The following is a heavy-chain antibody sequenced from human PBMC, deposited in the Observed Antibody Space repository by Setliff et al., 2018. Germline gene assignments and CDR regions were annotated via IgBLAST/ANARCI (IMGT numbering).Heavy chain of an antibody. D-gene: IGHD2-2*01. Sequence: ASVKVSCKVSGYTLTKLPMHWVRQAPGKGLEWMGGFDFEDGETIYAHKFQGRVTMTEDTPTSTAYMELRSLRSDDTAVYYCAGGPPDFVVVPAAAKFDYWGPGTLVTVSS. CDR2: FDFEDGET. V-gene: IGHV1-24*01. CDR3: AGGPPDFVVVPAAAKFDY. CDR1: GYTLTKLP. J-gene: IGHJ4*02.